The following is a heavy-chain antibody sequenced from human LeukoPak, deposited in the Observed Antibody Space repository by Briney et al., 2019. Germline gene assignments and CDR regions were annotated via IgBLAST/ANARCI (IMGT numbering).Heavy chain of an antibody. V-gene: IGHV4-34*01. D-gene: IGHD3-3*01. CDR2: INHSGST. CDR3: ARADQLYDFWSGYFARTENDAFDI. J-gene: IGHJ3*02. CDR1: GGSFSGYY. Sequence: SETPSLTCAVYGGSFSGYYWSWIRQPPGKGLEWIGEINHSGSTNYNPSLKSRVTISVDTSKNQFSLKLSSVTAADTAVYYCARADQLYDFWSGYFARTENDAFDIWGQGTMVTVSS.